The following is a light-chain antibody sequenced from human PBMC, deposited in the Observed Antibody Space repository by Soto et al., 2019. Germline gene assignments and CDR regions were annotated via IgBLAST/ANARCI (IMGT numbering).Light chain of an antibody. J-gene: IGKJ5*01. CDR1: QSLVHRDGNTY. Sequence: DVVVTQYHLSLPVTLGQAASISCRGSQSLVHRDGNTYLSWFRQRPGQSPRRLIYKVSNREAGVPDRFSGSGSGTDFTLKISRVEAEDVGLYYCMQGSHGPPITFGQGTRLEVK. CDR3: MQGSHGPPIT. V-gene: IGKV2-30*02. CDR2: KVS.